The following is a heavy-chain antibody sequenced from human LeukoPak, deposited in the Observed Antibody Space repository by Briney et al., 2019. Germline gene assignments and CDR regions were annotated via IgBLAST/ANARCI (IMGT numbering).Heavy chain of an antibody. CDR1: GGSFSGYY. V-gene: IGHV4-34*01. Sequence: SETLSLTCTVYGGSFSGYYWSWIRQPPGKGLEWIGDINHSGSNNFNPSLKSRVGISVDTSNNQFSLKLSSVTAADTAVYYCARGPSVEVYHYHYYMDVWGKGTTVTVSS. J-gene: IGHJ6*03. CDR3: ARGPSVEVYHYHYYMDV. D-gene: IGHD2-15*01. CDR2: INHSGSN.